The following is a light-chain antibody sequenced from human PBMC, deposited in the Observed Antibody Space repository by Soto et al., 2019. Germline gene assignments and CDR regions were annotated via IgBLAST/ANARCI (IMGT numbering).Light chain of an antibody. CDR3: QQYGSSPQRT. V-gene: IGKV3-20*01. CDR1: QSVSSSY. J-gene: IGKJ1*01. Sequence: EIVLTQSPGTLSLSPGERATLSCRASQSVSSSYLAWYQQKPGQALRLLIYGASSRATGIPDRFSGSGSETDFTLTNRKLEPEDFAVYYCQQYGSSPQRTFGQGTKVEIK. CDR2: GAS.